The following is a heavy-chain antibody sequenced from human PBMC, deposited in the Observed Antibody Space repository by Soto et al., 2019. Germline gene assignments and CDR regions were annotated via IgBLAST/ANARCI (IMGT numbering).Heavy chain of an antibody. CDR2: ISGYDGHT. J-gene: IGHJ6*02. CDR3: AREGEMPYYYYGLDV. CDR1: GYTFTTYG. V-gene: IGHV1-18*01. D-gene: IGHD3-16*01. Sequence: QVQLVQSGAEVRKPGAPVKVSCKASGYTFTTYGISWVRQAPGQGLEWMGWISGYDGHTKYAQKFQGRIIMTTDTSTSTVYMDLRSLRSDDTAVYYCAREGEMPYYYYGLDVWGQGTTVTVSS.